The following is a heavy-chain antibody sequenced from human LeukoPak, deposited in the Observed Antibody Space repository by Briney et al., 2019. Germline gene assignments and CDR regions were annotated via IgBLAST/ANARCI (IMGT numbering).Heavy chain of an antibody. J-gene: IGHJ5*01. CDR1: GFTVSSNY. V-gene: IGHV3-53*05. CDR2: IYSGGST. CDR3: ARDAGSAWISWFDS. Sequence: PGGSLRLSCAASGFTVSSNYMSWVRQAPGKGLEWVSVIYSGGSTYYAASVRGRFTISRDDSQATVNLQMNSLTSEDTAVYYCARDAGSAWISWFDSWGQGSLVAVSS. D-gene: IGHD6-19*01.